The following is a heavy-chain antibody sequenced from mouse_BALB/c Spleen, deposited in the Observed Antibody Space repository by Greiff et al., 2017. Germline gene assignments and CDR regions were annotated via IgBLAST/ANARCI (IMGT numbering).Heavy chain of an antibody. CDR3: ANRYDGYAMDY. CDR1: GYTFTSYT. CDR2: INPSSGYT. Sequence: QVQLKESGAELARPGASVKMSCKASGYTFTSYTMHWVKQRPGQGLEWIGYINPSSGYTNYNQKFKDKATLTADKSSSTAYMQLSSLTSEDSAVYYCANRYDGYAMDYWGQGTSVTVSS. J-gene: IGHJ4*01. D-gene: IGHD2-14*01. V-gene: IGHV1-4*01.